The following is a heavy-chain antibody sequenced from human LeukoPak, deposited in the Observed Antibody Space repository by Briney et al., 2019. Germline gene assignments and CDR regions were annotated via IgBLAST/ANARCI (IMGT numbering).Heavy chain of an antibody. D-gene: IGHD3-22*01. V-gene: IGHV3-64*01. CDR3: ARVRPHYYDSSGYYYGAGYYFDY. CDR1: GFTFSSYV. Sequence: GGSLRLSCAASGFTFSSYVMHWVRQAPGKGLEYVSAISSNGGSTYYANSVKGRFTISRDNSKNTLYLQMGSLRAEDMAVYYCARVRPHYYDSSGYYYGAGYYFDYWGQGTLVTVSS. CDR2: ISSNGGST. J-gene: IGHJ4*02.